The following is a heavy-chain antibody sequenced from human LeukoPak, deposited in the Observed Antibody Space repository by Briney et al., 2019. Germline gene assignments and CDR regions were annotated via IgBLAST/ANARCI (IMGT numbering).Heavy chain of an antibody. J-gene: IGHJ2*01. D-gene: IGHD2-2*01. CDR3: ARDPGVVVPAALIYWYFDL. CDR1: GFTFSSYG. CDR2: ISYDGSNK. Sequence: GGSLRLSCAASGFTFSSYGMHWVRQAPGKGLEWVAVISYDGSNKYYADSVKGRFTISRDNSKNTLYLQMNSLRAEDTAVYYCARDPGVVVPAALIYWYFDLWGRGTLATVSS. V-gene: IGHV3-30*03.